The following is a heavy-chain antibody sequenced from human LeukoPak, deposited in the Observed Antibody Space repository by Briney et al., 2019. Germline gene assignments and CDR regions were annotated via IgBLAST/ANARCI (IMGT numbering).Heavy chain of an antibody. D-gene: IGHD4-11*01. CDR2: IYPGDSDT. Sequence: GESLRIYCKGSGYSFTNYWIVWVRQMPGKGLEWMGIIYPGDSDTRYSPSFQGQVTISADKSMSTAYLQWSSLKASDTAMYYCARLGNSNPYYYGMDVWGQGTTVTVSS. CDR1: GYSFTNYW. V-gene: IGHV5-51*01. CDR3: ARLGNSNPYYYGMDV. J-gene: IGHJ6*02.